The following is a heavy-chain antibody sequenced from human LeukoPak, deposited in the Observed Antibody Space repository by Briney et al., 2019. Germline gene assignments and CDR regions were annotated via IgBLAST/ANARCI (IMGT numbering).Heavy chain of an antibody. CDR1: GSSFTSYW. CDR2: IYPGDSDT. CDR3: AICSNDPTAGGRYYYYMDV. Sequence: GESLKISCQGSGSSFTSYWIGWVRQMPGKGLEWMGIIYPGDSDTRYSPSFQGQVTISADKSISTAYLQWSSLKASDTAMYYCAICSNDPTAGGRYYYYMDVWGKGTTVTVSS. D-gene: IGHD3-16*01. V-gene: IGHV5-51*01. J-gene: IGHJ6*03.